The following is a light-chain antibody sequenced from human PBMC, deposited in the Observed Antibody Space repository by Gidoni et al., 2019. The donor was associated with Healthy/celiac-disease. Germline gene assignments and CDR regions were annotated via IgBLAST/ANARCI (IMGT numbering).Light chain of an antibody. CDR1: QSVSSY. Sequence: EIVLTQSPATLSLSPGERATLSCRASQSVSSYLALYQQKPGQAPRLLIYDASNRATGIPARFSGSGSGTDFTLTISRLAPEDFAVYYCQQRSNWPWTFPRDQGGNQT. J-gene: IGKJ1*01. CDR2: DAS. V-gene: IGKV3-11*01. CDR3: QQRSNWPWT.